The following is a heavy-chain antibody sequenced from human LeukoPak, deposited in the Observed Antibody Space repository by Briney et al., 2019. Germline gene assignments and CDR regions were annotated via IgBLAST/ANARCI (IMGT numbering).Heavy chain of an antibody. D-gene: IGHD1-26*01. CDR1: GFTFSTYW. CDR3: AKDTPFGGN. J-gene: IGHJ4*02. Sequence: GGSLRLSCAASGFTFSTYWMSWVRQAPGKGLEWVANIKGDGSEKNYVGSVKGRFTISRDNAKNSLYLQMNSLRAEDTAVYYCAKDTPFGGNWGQGTLVTVSS. CDR2: IKGDGSEK. V-gene: IGHV3-7*01.